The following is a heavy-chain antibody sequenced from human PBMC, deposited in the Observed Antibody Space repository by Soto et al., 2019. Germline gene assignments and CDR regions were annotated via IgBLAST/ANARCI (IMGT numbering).Heavy chain of an antibody. D-gene: IGHD6-13*01. J-gene: IGHJ4*02. V-gene: IGHV3-43D*04. CDR2: ISWDGGST. Sequence: EVQLVESGGVVVQPGGSLRLSCAASGFTFDDYAMHWVRQAPGKGLEWVSLISWDGGSTYYADSVKGRFTISRDNSKNSLYLQMNSLRAEDTALYYCAKDGGSSSPRELGYWGQGTLVTVSS. CDR1: GFTFDDYA. CDR3: AKDGGSSSPRELGY.